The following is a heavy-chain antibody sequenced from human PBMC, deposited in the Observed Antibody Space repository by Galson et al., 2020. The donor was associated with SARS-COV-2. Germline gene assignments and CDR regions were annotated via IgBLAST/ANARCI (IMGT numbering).Heavy chain of an antibody. CDR3: ARFSGCGGSCYVAGHSEREVNFDY. V-gene: IGHV4-31*03. CDR1: GGSISSGGYY. CDR2: IYYSGNT. D-gene: IGHD2-15*01. J-gene: IGHJ4*02. Sequence: ASETLSLTCTVSGGSISSGGYYWSWIRQHPGKGLEWIGYIYYSGNTYYNPSLKSRVTISVDTSKNQFSLKLSSVTAADTAVYYCARFSGCGGSCYVAGHSEREVNFDYWGQGTLVTVSS.